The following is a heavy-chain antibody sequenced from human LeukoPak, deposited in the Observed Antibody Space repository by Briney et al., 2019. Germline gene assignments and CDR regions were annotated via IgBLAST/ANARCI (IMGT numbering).Heavy chain of an antibody. CDR1: GYTFTSYY. J-gene: IGHJ4*02. Sequence: ASVKVSCKASGYTFTSYYIHWVRQAPGQGLEWMGWIHPRSGETNYAYKFRGRVTMTRDTSISTAYMDLGSLGSDDTAVYYCARDGEYGTGSYYRGCFDYWGQGILVTVSS. CDR2: IHPRSGET. D-gene: IGHD3-10*01. V-gene: IGHV1-2*02. CDR3: ARDGEYGTGSYYRGCFDY.